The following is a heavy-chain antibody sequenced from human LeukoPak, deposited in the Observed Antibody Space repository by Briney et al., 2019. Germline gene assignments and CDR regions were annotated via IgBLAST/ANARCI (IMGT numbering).Heavy chain of an antibody. CDR1: GGSISGYF. CDR2: IYTSGST. Sequence: SETLSLTCTVSGGSISGYFWSWIRQPAGKGLEWIGRIYTSGSTNYNPSLQSRVTMSVDTSRNQFSLRRISVAAADTAVYYCARDRGGSYYYFDYWGQGSLVTVSS. V-gene: IGHV4-4*07. D-gene: IGHD1-26*01. J-gene: IGHJ4*01. CDR3: ARDRGGSYYYFDY.